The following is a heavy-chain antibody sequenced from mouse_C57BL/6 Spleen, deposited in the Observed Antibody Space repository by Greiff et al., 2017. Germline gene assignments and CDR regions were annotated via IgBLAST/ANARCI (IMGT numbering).Heavy chain of an antibody. CDR2: IYPGSGST. CDR3: ARIGGDYDWFAY. J-gene: IGHJ3*01. CDR1: GYTFTSYW. V-gene: IGHV1-55*01. D-gene: IGHD2-4*01. Sequence: QVQLQQPGAELVKPGASVKMSCKASGYTFTSYWITWVKQRPGQGLEWVGDIYPGSGSTNYNAKVTSKATLTVATSSSTAYMQLSSLTSEDSAVFYYARIGGDYDWFAYWGQGTLVTVSA.